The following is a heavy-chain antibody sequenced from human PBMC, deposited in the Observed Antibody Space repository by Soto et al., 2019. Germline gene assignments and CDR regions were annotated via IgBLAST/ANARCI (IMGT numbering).Heavy chain of an antibody. Sequence: GGSLRLSCTASGFTFSSYEMNWVRQAPGKGLEWVSYISSGGITIYYADSVKGRFTISRDNFKNTLYLQMDSLRAEDTAMYYCAKDHLETTVTTPSYWGQGTLVTVSS. CDR3: AKDHLETTVTTPSY. J-gene: IGHJ4*02. D-gene: IGHD4-17*01. CDR1: GFTFSSYE. CDR2: ISSGGITI. V-gene: IGHV3-48*03.